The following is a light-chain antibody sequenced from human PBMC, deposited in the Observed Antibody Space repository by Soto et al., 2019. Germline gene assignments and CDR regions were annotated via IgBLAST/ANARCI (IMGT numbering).Light chain of an antibody. CDR3: QQYAGSPRT. CDR2: SAS. Sequence: VLTQSPGTLSLSPGERGTLSCRASQNLGTLYLAWFQQKSGQAPRLLIYSASRRATGIPDRFTGSGSGTDFTLTINRVEPEDFAVYFCQQYAGSPRTFGQGTKVDIK. J-gene: IGKJ1*01. CDR1: QNLGTLY. V-gene: IGKV3-20*01.